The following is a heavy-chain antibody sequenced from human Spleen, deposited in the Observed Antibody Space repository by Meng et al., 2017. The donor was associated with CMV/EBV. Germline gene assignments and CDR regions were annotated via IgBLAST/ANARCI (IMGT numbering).Heavy chain of an antibody. J-gene: IGHJ4*02. V-gene: IGHV5-51*01. D-gene: IGHD3-22*01. CDR1: GYSFTNYW. Sequence: GGSLRLSCKGSGYSFTNYWIGWVRQMPGKGLELMGIIYPGDSGIRYSPSFQGQVTISADKSISTAYLQWSSLKASDTAMYYCARQRTYYYDSSGYYYEADFDYWGQGTLVTVSS. CDR2: IYPGDSGI. CDR3: ARQRTYYYDSSGYYYEADFDY.